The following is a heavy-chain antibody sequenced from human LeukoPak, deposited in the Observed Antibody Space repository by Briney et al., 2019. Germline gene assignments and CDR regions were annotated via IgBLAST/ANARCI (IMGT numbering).Heavy chain of an antibody. Sequence: SETLSLTCTVSGYSISSGYYWGWIRQPPGKGLEWIGSIYHSGSTYYNPSLKSRVTISVDTSKNQFSLKLSSVTAADTAVYYCARDTAMVTDYYYMDVWGKGTTVTVSS. CDR2: IYHSGST. J-gene: IGHJ6*03. CDR3: ARDTAMVTDYYYMDV. D-gene: IGHD5-18*01. CDR1: GYSISSGYY. V-gene: IGHV4-38-2*02.